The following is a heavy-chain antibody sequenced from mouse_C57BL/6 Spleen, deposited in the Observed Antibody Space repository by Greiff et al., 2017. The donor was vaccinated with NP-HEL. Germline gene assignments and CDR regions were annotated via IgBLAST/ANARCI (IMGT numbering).Heavy chain of an antibody. CDR1: GYTFTDYY. Sequence: QVQLQQSGAELVRPGASVKLSCKASGYTFTDYYINWVKQRPGQGLEWIARIYPGSGNTYYNEKFKGKATLTAEKSSSTAYMQLSSLTSEDSAVYFCARYYYDYDDYFDDWGKGTTLTVSS. J-gene: IGHJ2*01. D-gene: IGHD2-4*01. CDR3: ARYYYDYDDYFDD. V-gene: IGHV1-76*01. CDR2: IYPGSGNT.